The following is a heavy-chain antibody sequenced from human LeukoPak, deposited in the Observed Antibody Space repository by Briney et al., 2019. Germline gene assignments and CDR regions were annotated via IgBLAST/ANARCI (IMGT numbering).Heavy chain of an antibody. CDR3: ARLVRGVIGY. CDR2: IYYSGST. Sequence: PSETLSLTCTVSGGSISSYYWGWIRQPPGKGLEWIGSIYYSGSTYYNPSLKSRVTISVDTSKNQFSLKLSSVTAADTAVYYCARLVRGVIGYWGQGTLVTVSS. V-gene: IGHV4-39*07. J-gene: IGHJ4*02. CDR1: GGSISSYY. D-gene: IGHD3-10*01.